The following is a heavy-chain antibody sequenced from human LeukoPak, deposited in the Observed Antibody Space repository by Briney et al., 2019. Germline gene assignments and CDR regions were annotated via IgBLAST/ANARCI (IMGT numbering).Heavy chain of an antibody. Sequence: GGSVRFSCSASGFTFSNYGMHWVGQAPGNGLEWVASIHYDGFNKYYADSLKGRFTISRDNTKNTLYLQMNRLRAEDTAVYYYAKKTIVGATVDAFDIWRQGTMVIVSS. J-gene: IGHJ3*02. CDR2: IHYDGFNK. CDR3: AKKTIVGATVDAFDI. CDR1: GFTFSNYG. D-gene: IGHD1-26*01. V-gene: IGHV3-30*02.